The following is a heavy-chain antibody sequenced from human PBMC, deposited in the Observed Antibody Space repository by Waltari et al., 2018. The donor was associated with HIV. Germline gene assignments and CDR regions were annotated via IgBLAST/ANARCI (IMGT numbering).Heavy chain of an antibody. D-gene: IGHD3-22*01. V-gene: IGHV3-30*18. Sequence: QVQLVESGGGVVQPGRSLRLSCAASGFTFSSYGMHWVRQAPGKGLEWVAVISYDGSNKYYADSVKGRFTISRDNSKNTLYLQMNSLRAEDTAVYYCAKGPWYYDSSGYYDAFDIWGQGTMVTVSS. CDR3: AKGPWYYDSSGYYDAFDI. CDR1: GFTFSSYG. CDR2: ISYDGSNK. J-gene: IGHJ3*02.